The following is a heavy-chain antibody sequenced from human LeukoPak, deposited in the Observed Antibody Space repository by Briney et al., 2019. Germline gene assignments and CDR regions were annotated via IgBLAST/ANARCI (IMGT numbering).Heavy chain of an antibody. V-gene: IGHV1-18*01. J-gene: IGHJ4*02. Sequence: ASVKVSCKASGYIFSNYGITWVRQAPGHGLEWMGWISGHSGNTNYAQKFQDRATMTTDTSTSTAYMELRSLRSDDTAVYYCARDVYSIAAAGTFDYWGQGTLVTVSS. D-gene: IGHD6-13*01. CDR1: GYIFSNYG. CDR3: ARDVYSIAAAGTFDY. CDR2: ISGHSGNT.